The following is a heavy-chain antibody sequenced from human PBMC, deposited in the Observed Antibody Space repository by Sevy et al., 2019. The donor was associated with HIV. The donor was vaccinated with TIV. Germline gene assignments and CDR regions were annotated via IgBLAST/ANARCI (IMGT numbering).Heavy chain of an antibody. V-gene: IGHV3-23*01. Sequence: GGSLRLSCAASGFTFSSYAMSWVRQAPGKGLEWVSAISGSCGSTYYADSVKGRFTISRDNSKNTLYLQMNSLRAEDTAVYYCAKDRKIVGATRGAFDIWGQGTMVTVSS. CDR1: GFTFSSYA. J-gene: IGHJ3*02. CDR2: ISGSCGST. CDR3: AKDRKIVGATRGAFDI. D-gene: IGHD1-26*01.